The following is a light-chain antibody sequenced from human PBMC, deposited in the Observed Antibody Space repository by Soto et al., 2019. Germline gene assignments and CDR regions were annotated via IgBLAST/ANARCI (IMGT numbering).Light chain of an antibody. CDR3: QSYDSRLSAVV. CDR1: SSNIGAGFD. CDR2: VNN. J-gene: IGLJ2*01. V-gene: IGLV1-40*01. Sequence: QSVLTQPPSVSGAPGQRVTISCTGSSSNIGAGFDVHWYQQLPGTAPKLLIYVNNNRPSGVPDRFSGSKSGTSASLAITGLQAEDEADYYCQSYDSRLSAVVFGGGTKLTVL.